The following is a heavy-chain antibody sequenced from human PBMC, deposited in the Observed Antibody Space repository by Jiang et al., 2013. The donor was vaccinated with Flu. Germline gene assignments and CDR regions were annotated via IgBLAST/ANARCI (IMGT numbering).Heavy chain of an antibody. CDR1: GGSVSSNSAT. CDR2: TYYRSKWYN. J-gene: IGHJ2*01. CDR3: ARGVTWANWYFDL. D-gene: IGHD3-16*01. V-gene: IGHV6-1*01. Sequence: SQTLSLTCAISGGSVSSNSATWSWIRQSPSRGLEWLGRTYYRSKWYNDYAVFVKSRITINSDMSKNQISLQLNSVTPEDTAVYYCARGVTWANWYFDLWGRGTLVTVSS.